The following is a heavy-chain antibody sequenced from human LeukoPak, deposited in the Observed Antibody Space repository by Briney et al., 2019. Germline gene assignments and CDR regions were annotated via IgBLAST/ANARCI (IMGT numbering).Heavy chain of an antibody. CDR1: GFTFSSYD. CDR3: AKPEFRDSGSYFFDY. D-gene: IGHD1-26*01. Sequence: PGGSLRLSCAASGFTFSSYDMHWVRQAPGKGLEWVAVISYDGSNKYYADSVKGRCTISRDNSKNTLYLQMNSLIAEDTAMFYCAKPEFRDSGSYFFDYWGQGTPGTVSP. CDR2: ISYDGSNK. V-gene: IGHV3-30*18. J-gene: IGHJ4*02.